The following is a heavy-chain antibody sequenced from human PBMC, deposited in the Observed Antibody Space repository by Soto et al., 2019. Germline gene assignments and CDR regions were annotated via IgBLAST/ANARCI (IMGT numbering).Heavy chain of an antibody. CDR2: INPNSGGT. V-gene: IGHV1-2*02. CDR3: ARDQRGSLGITMKSSGPPNFDY. D-gene: IGHD3-22*01. J-gene: IGHJ4*02. Sequence: QVQLVQSGAEVKKPGASVKVSCKASGYTFTGYYMHWVRQAPGQGLEWMGWINPNSGGTNYAQKFQGRVTMTRDTSISTAYMELSRLRSDDTAVYYCARDQRGSLGITMKSSGPPNFDYWGQGTLVTVSS. CDR1: GYTFTGYY.